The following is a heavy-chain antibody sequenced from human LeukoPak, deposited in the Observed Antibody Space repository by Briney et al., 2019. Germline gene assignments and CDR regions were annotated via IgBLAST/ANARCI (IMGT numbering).Heavy chain of an antibody. CDR2: ISSSGSTI. D-gene: IGHD5-18*01. V-gene: IGHV3-11*01. J-gene: IGHJ4*02. CDR1: GFTFSDHY. Sequence: GGSLRLSCAASGFTFSDHYLSWIRQAPGKGLEWVSHISSSGSTIYYADSVKGRFTISRDNAKNSLYLQMDSLRAEDTAVYYCARGLSGYTAMGAYWGQGTLVTVSS. CDR3: ARGLSGYTAMGAY.